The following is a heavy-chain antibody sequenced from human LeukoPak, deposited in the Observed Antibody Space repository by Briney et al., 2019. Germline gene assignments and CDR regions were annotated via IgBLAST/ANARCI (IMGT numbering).Heavy chain of an antibody. CDR3: ARVGYSGYDGLDY. V-gene: IGHV1-69*06. D-gene: IGHD5-12*01. CDR2: IIPIFGTA. CDR1: GGTFSSYA. Sequence: SVKVSCKASGGTFSSYAISWVRQAPGQGLEWMGGIIPIFGTANYAQKFQGRVTITADKSTSTAYMELSSLRSEDTAVYYCARVGYSGYDGLDYWGQGTLVTVSS. J-gene: IGHJ4*02.